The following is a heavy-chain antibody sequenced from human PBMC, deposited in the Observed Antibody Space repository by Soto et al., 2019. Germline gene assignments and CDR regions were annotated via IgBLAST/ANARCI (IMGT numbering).Heavy chain of an antibody. Sequence: GESLKISCQGSGYSFSNNWIGWVRQMPGKGLEWMGIIYPDDSDTRYSPSFQGQVTISADKSISTAYLQWSSLKASDTAIYYCARTAAAGKYYYGVDVWGQGTTVTVSS. CDR3: ARTAAAGKYYYGVDV. CDR2: IYPDDSDT. J-gene: IGHJ6*02. CDR1: GYSFSNNW. V-gene: IGHV5-51*01. D-gene: IGHD6-13*01.